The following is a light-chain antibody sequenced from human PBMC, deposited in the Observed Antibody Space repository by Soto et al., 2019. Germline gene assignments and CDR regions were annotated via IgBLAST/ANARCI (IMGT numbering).Light chain of an antibody. J-gene: IGLJ3*02. CDR3: SSYAGSNNRV. CDR1: SSDVGGYNY. V-gene: IGLV2-8*01. Sequence: QSALTQPPSVSGSPGQSVTISCTGTSSDVGGYNYVSWYQQHPGKAPKLMIYEVSNRPSGVPDRFSGSKSGNTASLTVSGLQAEDEADYYCSSYAGSNNRVFGGGTKLTVL. CDR2: EVS.